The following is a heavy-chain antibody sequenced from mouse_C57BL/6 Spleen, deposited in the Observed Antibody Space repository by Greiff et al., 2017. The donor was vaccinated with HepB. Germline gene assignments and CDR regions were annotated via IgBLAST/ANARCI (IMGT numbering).Heavy chain of an antibody. J-gene: IGHJ4*01. V-gene: IGHV1-54*01. Sequence: VQLVESGAELVRPGTSVKVSCKASGYAFTNYLIEWVKQRPGQGLEWIGVINPGSGGTNYNEKFKGKATLTADKSSSTAYMQLSSLTSEDSAVYFCARWAYAMDYWGQGTSVTVSS. CDR3: ARWAYAMDY. CDR2: INPGSGGT. CDR1: GYAFTNYL.